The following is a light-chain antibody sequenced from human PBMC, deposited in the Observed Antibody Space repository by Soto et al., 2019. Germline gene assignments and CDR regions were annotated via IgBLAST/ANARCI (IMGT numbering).Light chain of an antibody. V-gene: IGKV3-15*01. J-gene: IGKJ1*01. CDR3: QEYIQWPPGM. Sequence: VLTQSPGTLSFSPGDRATLSCRASQIVTNNYLAWYQRRPGQVPRLLIYDTSTRAPGISARFSGSGSGTEFTLTISSLQSEDFAVYYCQEYIQWPPGMFGPGTTVDIK. CDR2: DTS. CDR1: QIVTNN.